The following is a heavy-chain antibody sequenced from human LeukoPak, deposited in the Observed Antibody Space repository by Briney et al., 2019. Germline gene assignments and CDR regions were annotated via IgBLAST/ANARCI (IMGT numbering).Heavy chain of an antibody. J-gene: IGHJ4*02. Sequence: PGGPLRLSCAASGFTFSRYPMQWVRQAPGKGLEWVAVISTDGRDIKYADSVKGRFTIPRDNSKNTLSLQMNGLRGDDTAIYYCARDAQIAAAAYNFDYWGQGTLVTVSS. CDR2: ISTDGRDI. D-gene: IGHD6-13*01. CDR1: GFTFSRYP. V-gene: IGHV3-30*04. CDR3: ARDAQIAAAAYNFDY.